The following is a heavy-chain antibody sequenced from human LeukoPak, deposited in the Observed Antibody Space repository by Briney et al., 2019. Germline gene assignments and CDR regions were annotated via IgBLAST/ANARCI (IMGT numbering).Heavy chain of an antibody. J-gene: IGHJ4*02. CDR2: INHSGST. CDR3: ARGRSEGSYFDY. CDR1: GGSISSGDYY. Sequence: SQTLSLTCTVSGGSISSGDYYWSWIRQPPGKGLEWIGEINHSGSTNSNPSLKSRVTISVDTSKNQFSLKLSSVTAADTAVYYCARGRSEGSYFDYWGQGTLVTVSS. V-gene: IGHV4-30-4*08. D-gene: IGHD3-10*01.